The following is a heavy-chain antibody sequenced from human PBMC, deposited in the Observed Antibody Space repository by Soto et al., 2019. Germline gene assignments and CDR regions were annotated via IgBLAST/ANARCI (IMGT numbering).Heavy chain of an antibody. CDR3: ARDPGYCTNGVCYEGPYYFDY. J-gene: IGHJ4*02. Sequence: GGSLRLSCAASGFTFSSYAMHWVRQAPGKGLEWVAVISYDGSNKYYADSVKGRFTISRENSKNTLYLQMNSLRAEDSAVYYCARDPGYCTNGVCYEGPYYFDYWGQGTLVTVSS. CDR1: GFTFSSYA. V-gene: IGHV3-30-3*01. CDR2: ISYDGSNK. D-gene: IGHD2-8*01.